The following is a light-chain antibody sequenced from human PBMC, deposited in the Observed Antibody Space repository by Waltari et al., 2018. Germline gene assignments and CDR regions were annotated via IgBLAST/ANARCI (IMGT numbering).Light chain of an antibody. CDR3: SSYAGNYVA. J-gene: IGLJ2*01. CDR1: RSDVGGYNF. Sequence: QSALTPPRSVSGSPGQSVTLSCPGTRSDVGGYNFVSWYQPHPGTAPKLIISDVTKRPAGVPDRFSGSKSGNTASLTISGLQAEDEADYYCSSYAGNYVAFGGGTKLTVL. V-gene: IGLV2-11*01. CDR2: DVT.